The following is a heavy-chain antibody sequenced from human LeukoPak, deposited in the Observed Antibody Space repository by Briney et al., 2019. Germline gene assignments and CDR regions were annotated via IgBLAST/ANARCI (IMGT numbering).Heavy chain of an antibody. D-gene: IGHD1-26*01. CDR1: GGSISSYY. J-gene: IGHJ5*02. CDR3: ARMGTSGSHH. Sequence: SETLSLTCTVSGGSISSYYRSWIRQPPGKGLEWIGYIYYSGSTNYNPSLKSRVTISVDTSKNQFSLKLSSVTAADTAVYYCARMGTSGSHHWGQGTLVTVSS. CDR2: IYYSGST. V-gene: IGHV4-59*01.